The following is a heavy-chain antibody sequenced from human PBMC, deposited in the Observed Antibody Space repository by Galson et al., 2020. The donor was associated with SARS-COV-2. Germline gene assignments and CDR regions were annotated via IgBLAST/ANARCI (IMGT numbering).Heavy chain of an antibody. CDR1: GFSFSSYA. CDR2: ISMSGSYT. Sequence: GGSLRLSCVASGFSFSSYAMTWVRQAPGKGLEWVSGISMSGSYTYYADSVKGRFTISRDTSKNTVYLQMNSLRADDTAVYYCAKTQQLAFHFDYWGQGIQVTVSS. D-gene: IGHD6-13*01. V-gene: IGHV3-23*01. CDR3: AKTQQLAFHFDY. J-gene: IGHJ4*02.